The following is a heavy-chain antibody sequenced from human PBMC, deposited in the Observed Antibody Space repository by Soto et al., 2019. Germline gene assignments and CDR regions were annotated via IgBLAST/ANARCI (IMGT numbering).Heavy chain of an antibody. Sequence: EVQLLESGGGLVQPGGSLRLSCAASGFTFSTYAMSWVRQAPGKGLEWVSGISGSGGSTYYADSVKGRFTISRDNSNNTLYLQMSNLRAEDTAVYYCAKDRKSGSGWYWDYWGQGTLVTVSS. D-gene: IGHD6-19*01. J-gene: IGHJ4*02. CDR2: ISGSGGST. CDR3: AKDRKSGSGWYWDY. V-gene: IGHV3-23*01. CDR1: GFTFSTYA.